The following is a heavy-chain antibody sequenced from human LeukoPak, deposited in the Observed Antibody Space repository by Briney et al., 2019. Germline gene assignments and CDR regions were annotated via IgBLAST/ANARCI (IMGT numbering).Heavy chain of an antibody. J-gene: IGHJ4*02. CDR2: INSDGSST. CDR3: AREGMEWLEDY. V-gene: IGHV3-74*01. D-gene: IGHD3-3*01. CDR1: GFTFSSYW. Sequence: GGSLRLSCAASGFTFSSYWVHWVRQAPGKGLVWVSRINSDGSSTSYADSVKGRFTISRDNAKNTLYLQMNSLRAEDTAVYYCAREGMEWLEDYWGQGTLVTVSS.